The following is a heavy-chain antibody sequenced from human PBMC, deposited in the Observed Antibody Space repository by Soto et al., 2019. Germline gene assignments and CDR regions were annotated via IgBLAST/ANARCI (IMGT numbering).Heavy chain of an antibody. V-gene: IGHV3-23*01. CDR2: ISGSGGST. D-gene: IGHD2-15*01. Sequence: GGSLRLSCAASGFTISSYAMSWVRQAPGKGLEWVSAISGSGGSTYYADSVKGRFTISRDNSKNTLYLQMNSLRAEDTAVYYWGKGSRFCSAGGCPRKKYHYMDVGGKGTTDPVP. CDR3: GKGSRFCSAGGCPRKKYHYMDV. CDR1: GFTISSYA. J-gene: IGHJ6*03.